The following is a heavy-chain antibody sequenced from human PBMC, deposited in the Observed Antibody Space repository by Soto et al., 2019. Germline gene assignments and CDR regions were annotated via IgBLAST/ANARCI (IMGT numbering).Heavy chain of an antibody. J-gene: IGHJ6*02. CDR2: IDPSDSYT. CDR1: GYSFTSYW. Sequence: GESLKISCKGSGYSFTSYWISWVRQMPGKGLEWMGRIDPSDSYTNYSPSFQGHVTISADKSISTAYLQWSSLKASDTAMYYCARGGYYYDSSGFMDVWGQGTTLTVSS. D-gene: IGHD3-22*01. V-gene: IGHV5-10-1*01. CDR3: ARGGYYYDSSGFMDV.